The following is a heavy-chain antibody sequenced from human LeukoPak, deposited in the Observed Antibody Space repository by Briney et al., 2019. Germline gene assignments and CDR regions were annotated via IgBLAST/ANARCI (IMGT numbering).Heavy chain of an antibody. V-gene: IGHV1-2*02. Sequence: ASVKVSCKASGYTFTGYCMHWVRQAPGQGLERMGWINPNSGGTNYAQKFQGRVAMTRDRTDSTISLELSKLRSDGAAVYYCARGAASNSSPVDYWGQGTRVSVSS. J-gene: IGHJ4*02. CDR1: GYTFTGYC. CDR2: INPNSGGT. CDR3: ARGAASNSSPVDY. D-gene: IGHD6-6*01.